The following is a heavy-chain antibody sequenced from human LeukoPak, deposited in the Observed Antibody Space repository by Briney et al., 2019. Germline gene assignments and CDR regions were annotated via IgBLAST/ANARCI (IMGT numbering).Heavy chain of an antibody. CDR1: GFTFSDHY. J-gene: IGHJ3*02. D-gene: IGHD1-26*01. CDR2: ISYSGHTI. V-gene: IGHV3-11*01. Sequence: GSLRLSCAASGFTFSDHYMSWIRQAPGKGLEWVSYISYSGHTIYYADSVKGRFTISRDNAKNSLYLQMNSLRAEDTAVYYCAREAKELGATAFHMWGQGTMVSVSS. CDR3: AREAKELGATAFHM.